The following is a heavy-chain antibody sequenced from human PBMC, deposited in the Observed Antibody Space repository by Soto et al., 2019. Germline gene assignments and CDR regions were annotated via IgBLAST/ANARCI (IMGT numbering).Heavy chain of an antibody. V-gene: IGHV3-23*01. J-gene: IGHJ4*02. CDR1: GFSFSSYA. D-gene: IGHD3-22*01. CDR3: AKDIFKYGHTSGYYYTQPPYYFDY. CDR2: ISASGSST. Sequence: PGGSLRLSCAASGFSFSSYAMSWVRQAPGKGLECVSSISASGSSTYYADSVKGRFTISRDNSKSRLYLEMNSLRAEDTAVYYCAKDIFKYGHTSGYYYTQPPYYFDYWGQGALVTVSS.